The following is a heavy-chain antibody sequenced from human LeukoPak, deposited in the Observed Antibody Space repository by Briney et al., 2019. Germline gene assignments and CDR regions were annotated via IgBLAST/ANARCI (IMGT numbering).Heavy chain of an antibody. J-gene: IGHJ3*02. CDR3: AREYDAFDI. CDR1: GFTFSSYG. V-gene: IGHV3-30*03. Sequence: PGRSLRLSCAASGFTFSSYGMHWVRQAPGKGLEWVAVISYDGSNKYYADSVKGRFTISRDNSKNTLYLQMNSLRAEDTAVYYCAREYDAFDIWGQGTMATVSS. CDR2: ISYDGSNK.